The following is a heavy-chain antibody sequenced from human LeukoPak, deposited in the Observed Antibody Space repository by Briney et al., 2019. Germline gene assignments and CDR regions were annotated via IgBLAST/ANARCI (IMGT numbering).Heavy chain of an antibody. J-gene: IGHJ3*02. CDR3: ARHGGVVRGEGSDGFDI. Sequence: PSETLSLTCTVSGAPISSYYWSWIRQPPGKGLEGIGYIYYTASTNDNPSLKSRVTISRDTSKNHFSLKLKSVTAADTAIYYCARHGGVVRGEGSDGFDIWGQGTMVTVSS. CDR2: IYYTAST. CDR1: GAPISSYY. V-gene: IGHV4-59*08. D-gene: IGHD3-10*01.